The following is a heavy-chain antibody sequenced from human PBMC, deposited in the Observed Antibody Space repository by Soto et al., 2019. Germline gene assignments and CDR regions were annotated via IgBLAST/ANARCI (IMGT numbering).Heavy chain of an antibody. Sequence: SETLSLTCTVSGYSISSGYYWGWIRQPPGKGLEWIGSIYHSGSTYYNPSLKSRVTISVDTSKNQFSLKLSSVTAADTAVYYCARDGSYGKWLRSYYYYGMDVWGQGTTVTVSS. D-gene: IGHD1-26*01. CDR3: ARDGSYGKWLRSYYYYGMDV. CDR1: GYSISSGYY. V-gene: IGHV4-38-2*02. CDR2: IYHSGST. J-gene: IGHJ6*02.